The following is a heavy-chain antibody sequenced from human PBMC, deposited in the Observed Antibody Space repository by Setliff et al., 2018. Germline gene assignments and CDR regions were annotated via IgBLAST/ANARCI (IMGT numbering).Heavy chain of an antibody. D-gene: IGHD2-2*01. CDR1: VDSISSRHYY. CDR2: IYTSWST. Sequence: SSETLSLTCTVSVDSISSRHYYWSWIRQPAGKGLEWLGQIYTSWSTNYNPSLKSRVTISLDTSKNQFSRSLTSVTAEDTAVYYCARTSTGRYFDLWGRGTLVTVSS. CDR3: ARTSTGRYFDL. J-gene: IGHJ2*01. V-gene: IGHV4-61*09.